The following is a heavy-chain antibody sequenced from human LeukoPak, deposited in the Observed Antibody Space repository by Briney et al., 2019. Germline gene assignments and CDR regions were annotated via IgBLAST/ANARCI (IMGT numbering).Heavy chain of an antibody. CDR3: ARSPDDAFDI. J-gene: IGHJ3*02. Sequence: PSETLSLTCTVSGGSISSGGYYWSWIRQHPGKGLEWIGYIYYSGTTYYNPSLKSRVSISVDTSKNQFSLKLNSVTAADTAVYYCARSPDDAFDIWGQGTMVTVSS. CDR1: GGSISSGGYY. CDR2: IYYSGTT. V-gene: IGHV4-31*03.